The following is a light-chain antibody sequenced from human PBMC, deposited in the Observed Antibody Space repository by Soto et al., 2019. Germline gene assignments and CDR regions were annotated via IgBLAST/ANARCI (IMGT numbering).Light chain of an antibody. CDR3: QQLSAYPYT. Sequence: DIQLTQSPSFLCASVGDRVTITCRASQGVGRSVAWYQQKPGRAPNLVIYGASTLEVGVLARFSRNGSGTKFTLTVTRLQPEYFATYSCQQLSAYPYTFGRGLKLGIK. CDR1: QGVGRS. CDR2: GAS. J-gene: IGKJ2*01. V-gene: IGKV1-9*01.